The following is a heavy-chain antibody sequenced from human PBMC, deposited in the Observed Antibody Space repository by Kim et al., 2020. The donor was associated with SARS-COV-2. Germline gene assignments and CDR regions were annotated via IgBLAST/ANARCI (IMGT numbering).Heavy chain of an antibody. CDR1: GFTFSSYA. Sequence: GGSLRLSCAASGFTFSSYAMSWVRQAPGRGLEWVSGISGSGGSTFYADSVKGRFTVSRDNSKNTLYMQMNSLRVEDTAVYYCARDLGDCSSTSCLDAFPISGQGRMVTVSS. V-gene: IGHV3-23*01. D-gene: IGHD2-2*01. CDR2: ISGSGGST. CDR3: ARDLGDCSSTSCLDAFPI. J-gene: IGHJ3*02.